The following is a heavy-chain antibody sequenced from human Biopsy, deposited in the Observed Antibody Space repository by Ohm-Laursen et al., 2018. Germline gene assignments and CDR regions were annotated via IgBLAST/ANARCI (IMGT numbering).Heavy chain of an antibody. CDR2: INIDGSGT. D-gene: IGHD3-16*01. Sequence: SLRLSCSASGFTFNSYWMHWVRQAPGKGLVWVSRINIDGSGTKYADSVKGRFTVSRDSAKNTLYLQMNSLTAEDTAIYYCTRAYRYDLDAFDMWGQGTMVTVSS. V-gene: IGHV3-74*03. J-gene: IGHJ3*02. CDR1: GFTFNSYW. CDR3: TRAYRYDLDAFDM.